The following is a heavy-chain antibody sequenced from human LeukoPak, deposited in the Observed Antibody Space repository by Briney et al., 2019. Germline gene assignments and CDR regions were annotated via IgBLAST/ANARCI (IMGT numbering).Heavy chain of an antibody. J-gene: IGHJ4*02. CDR2: IYHSGST. V-gene: IGHV4-34*01. CDR3: ARGIVTTMFDY. Sequence: SETLSLTCAVYGGSFSGYYWNWIRQSPGKGLEWIGEIYHSGSTNYNPSLKSRVTISVDKSNNQFSLKLSSVTAADTAVYYCARGIVTTMFDYWGQGTLVTVSS. D-gene: IGHD5-12*01. CDR1: GGSFSGYY.